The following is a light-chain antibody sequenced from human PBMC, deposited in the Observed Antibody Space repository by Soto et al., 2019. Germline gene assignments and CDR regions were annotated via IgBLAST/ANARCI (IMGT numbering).Light chain of an antibody. CDR2: SNN. CDR3: AAWDDSLNGLV. V-gene: IGLV1-44*01. CDR1: NSNIGSNT. J-gene: IGLJ2*01. Sequence: QSVLTQPPSASGTPGQRVTISCSGSNSNIGSNTVNWYQQLPGTAPNLLIYSNNQRPSGVPDRFSGSKSGTSASLAISGLQSEDETDYYCAAWDDSLNGLVFGGGTKLTVL.